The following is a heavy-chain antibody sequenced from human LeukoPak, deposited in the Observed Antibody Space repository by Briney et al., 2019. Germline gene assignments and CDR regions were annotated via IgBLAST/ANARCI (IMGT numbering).Heavy chain of an antibody. J-gene: IGHJ4*02. CDR1: GGSISNYY. CDR2: IYTSGTT. D-gene: IGHD6-13*01. Sequence: SETLSLTCTVFGGSISNYYWSWLRQPAGKGLEWIGRIYTSGTTHYNPSLKSRVTMSVDTSKNQFSLNLSSVTAADTAVYYCARFSSIAAAFDYWGLGTLVTVSS. V-gene: IGHV4-4*07. CDR3: ARFSSIAAAFDY.